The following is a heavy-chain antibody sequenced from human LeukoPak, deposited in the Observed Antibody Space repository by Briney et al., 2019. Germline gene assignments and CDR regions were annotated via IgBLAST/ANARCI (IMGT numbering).Heavy chain of an antibody. V-gene: IGHV1-69*01. D-gene: IGHD3-3*02. CDR1: GGTFSSYA. J-gene: IGHJ3*02. Sequence: ASVKVSCKASGGTFSSYAISWVRQAPGQGLEWMGGIIPIFGTANYAQKFQGRVTITADESTSTAYMELSSLRSEDTAVYYCARGISGLTSDDAFDIWGQGTMVTVSS. CDR2: IIPIFGTA. CDR3: ARGISGLTSDDAFDI.